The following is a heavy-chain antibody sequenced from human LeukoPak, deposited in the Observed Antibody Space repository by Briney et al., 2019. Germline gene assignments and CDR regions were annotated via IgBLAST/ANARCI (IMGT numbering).Heavy chain of an antibody. CDR2: INHSGSA. Sequence: SETLSLTCAVSGGSFSGYYWTWIRQPPGKGLEWIGEINHSGSANYNPSLMSRVTISLDTSKNHFSLNLSSVTAADTAVYYCARGILGYCSSTSCYKNLFDPWGQGTLVTVSS. CDR3: ARGILGYCSSTSCYKNLFDP. V-gene: IGHV4-34*01. CDR1: GGSFSGYY. J-gene: IGHJ5*02. D-gene: IGHD2-2*02.